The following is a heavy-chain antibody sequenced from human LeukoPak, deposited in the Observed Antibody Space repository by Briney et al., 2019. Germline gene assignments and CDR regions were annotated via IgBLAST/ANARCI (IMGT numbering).Heavy chain of an antibody. J-gene: IGHJ4*02. D-gene: IGHD3-10*01. Sequence: SETLSLTCAVSGGSISSGGYSWSWIRQPPGKGLEWIGYIYHSGSTYYNPSLKSRVTISVDRSNNQFSLKLSSVTAADTAVYYCARDNGYGLDYWGQGTLVTVSS. CDR3: ARDNGYGLDY. CDR2: IYHSGST. CDR1: GGSISSGGYS. V-gene: IGHV4-30-2*01.